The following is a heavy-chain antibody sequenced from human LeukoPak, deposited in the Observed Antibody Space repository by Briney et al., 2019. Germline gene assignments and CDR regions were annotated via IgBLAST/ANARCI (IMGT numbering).Heavy chain of an antibody. J-gene: IGHJ3*02. CDR2: IYTSGST. CDR3: ARGSGSYYVPDDAFDI. Sequence: SETLSLTCTVSGVSISSYYWSWIRQPAGKGLEWIGRIYTSGSTNYNPSLKSRVTMSVDTSKNQFSLKLSSVTAADTAVYYCARGSGSYYVPDDAFDIWGQGTMVTVSS. D-gene: IGHD1-26*01. CDR1: GVSISSYY. V-gene: IGHV4-4*07.